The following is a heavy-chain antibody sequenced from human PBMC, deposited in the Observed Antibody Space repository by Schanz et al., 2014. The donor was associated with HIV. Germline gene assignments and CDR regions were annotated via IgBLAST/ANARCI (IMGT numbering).Heavy chain of an antibody. CDR3: GGHGGFSY. V-gene: IGHV3-23*01. Sequence: EVQLLESGGGLVQPGGSLRLSCAASGFTYSSYWMSWVRQAPGKGLEWVSDIRGGGDTYYADSVRGRFTFSRDDSKNTLILQMNSLRVEDTAVYYCGGHGGFSYWGQGTRVAVSP. CDR2: IRGGGDT. J-gene: IGHJ4*02. CDR1: GFTYSSYW. D-gene: IGHD6-25*01.